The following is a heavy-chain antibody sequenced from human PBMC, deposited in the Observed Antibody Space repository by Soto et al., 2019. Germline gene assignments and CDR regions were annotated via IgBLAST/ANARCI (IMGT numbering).Heavy chain of an antibody. CDR2: ISGSGGGT. V-gene: IGHV3-23*01. J-gene: IGHJ4*02. CDR1: GFTFSSYA. Sequence: GGSLRLSCAASGFTFSSYAMSWVRQAPGKGLEWVSAISGSGGGTYYAESVKGRFTMSRDNSKNTLYLQMNSRRAEDTAVYYCAKDGEYDILTCYYPPLDYWGQGTLVTVSS. CDR3: AKDGEYDILTCYYPPLDY. D-gene: IGHD3-9*01.